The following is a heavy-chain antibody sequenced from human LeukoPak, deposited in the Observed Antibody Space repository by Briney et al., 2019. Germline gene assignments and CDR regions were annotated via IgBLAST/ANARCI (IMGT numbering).Heavy chain of an antibody. J-gene: IGHJ4*02. Sequence: GASVKVSCKASGYTFTGYYMHWVRQAPGQGLEWMGWINPNSGDTNYAQKFQGRVTVTRDTSISTAYMELSRLRSDDTAVYYCARVGSSGWYVLPTLDYWRQGTLLTVSS. D-gene: IGHD6-19*01. CDR2: INPNSGDT. CDR3: ARVGSSGWYVLPTLDY. V-gene: IGHV1-2*02. CDR1: GYTFTGYY.